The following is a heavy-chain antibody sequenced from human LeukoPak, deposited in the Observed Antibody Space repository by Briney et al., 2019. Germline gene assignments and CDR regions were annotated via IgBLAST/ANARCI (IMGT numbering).Heavy chain of an antibody. D-gene: IGHD3-3*01. CDR3: AREIFGARAFQY. J-gene: IGHJ4*02. CDR1: GDSLNTNTW. CDR2: IFHSGST. Sequence: SETLSLTCAVSGDSLNTNTWWSWVRPPPGKGLEWTGEIFHSGSTNYHPSLESRLTISMDKSKNSFSLRLTSVTAADTAVYYCAREIFGARAFQYWGQGILVTVSS. V-gene: IGHV4-4*02.